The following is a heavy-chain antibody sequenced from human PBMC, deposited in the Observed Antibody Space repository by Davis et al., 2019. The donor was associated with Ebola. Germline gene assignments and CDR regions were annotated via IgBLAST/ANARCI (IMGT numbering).Heavy chain of an antibody. CDR2: INHSGST. CDR1: GGSFSGYY. CDR3: AGTGDLDY. V-gene: IGHV4-34*01. D-gene: IGHD7-27*01. Sequence: MPSETLSLTCAVYGGSFSGYYWSWIRQPPGKGLEWIGEINHSGSTNYNPSLKSRVTISVDTSKNQFSLKLSSVTAADTAVYYCAGTGDLDYWGQGTLVTVSS. J-gene: IGHJ4*02.